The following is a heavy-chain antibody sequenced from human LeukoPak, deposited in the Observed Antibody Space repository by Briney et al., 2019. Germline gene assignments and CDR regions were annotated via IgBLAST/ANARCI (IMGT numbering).Heavy chain of an antibody. D-gene: IGHD3-10*01. J-gene: IGHJ4*02. CDR3: ARDYMVRGVIHNDY. V-gene: IGHV3-30-3*01. CDR1: GFTFSSYA. CDR2: ISYDGSNK. Sequence: GGSLRLSCAASGFTFSSYAMHWVRQAPGKGLEWVAVISYDGSNKYYADSVKGRFTISRDNSKNTLYLQMNSLRAEDTAVYYCARDYMVRGVIHNDYWGQGTLVTVSS.